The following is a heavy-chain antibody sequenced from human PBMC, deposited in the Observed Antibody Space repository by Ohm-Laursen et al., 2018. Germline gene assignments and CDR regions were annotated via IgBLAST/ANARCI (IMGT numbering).Heavy chain of an antibody. V-gene: IGHV4-59*11. D-gene: IGHD3-9*01. J-gene: IGHJ4*02. CDR2: VYYSGST. CDR3: AVSEVRYSFTYLADF. Sequence: TLSLTCTVSGASINSHHWSFIRQPPGKGLEWIAFVYYSGSTYYNPSLKSRVSMSVDTSNNQFSLQLRYVTAADTAVYYCAVSEVRYSFTYLADFWGQGTLVTVPS. CDR1: GASINSHH.